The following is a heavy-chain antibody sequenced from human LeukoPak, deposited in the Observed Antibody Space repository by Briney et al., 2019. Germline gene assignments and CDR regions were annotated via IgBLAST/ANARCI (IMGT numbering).Heavy chain of an antibody. Sequence: ASETLSLTCAVYGGSFSGYYWSWIRQPPGKGLEWIGEINHSGSTYYNPSLKSRVTISVDRSKNQFSLKLSSVTAADTAVYYCARDDYGSGKDYWGQGTLVTVSS. V-gene: IGHV4-34*01. CDR3: ARDDYGSGKDY. J-gene: IGHJ4*02. CDR2: INHSGST. CDR1: GGSFSGYY. D-gene: IGHD3-10*01.